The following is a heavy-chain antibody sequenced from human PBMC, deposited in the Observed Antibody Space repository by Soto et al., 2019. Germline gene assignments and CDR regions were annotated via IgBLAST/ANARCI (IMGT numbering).Heavy chain of an antibody. CDR3: VKDIVVVPAANSGYFDL. D-gene: IGHD2-2*01. J-gene: IGHJ2*01. Sequence: PGGSLRLSCSASGFTFSSYAMHWVRQAPGKGLEYVSAISSNGGSTYYAESVKGRFTISRDNSKNTLYLQMSSLRAEDTAVYYCVKDIVVVPAANSGYFDLWGRGTLFTVSS. CDR1: GFTFSSYA. CDR2: ISSNGGST. V-gene: IGHV3-64*03.